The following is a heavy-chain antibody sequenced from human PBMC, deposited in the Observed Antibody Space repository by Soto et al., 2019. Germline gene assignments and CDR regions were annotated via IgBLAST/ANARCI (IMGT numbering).Heavy chain of an antibody. Sequence: QVQLQESGPGLVKPSQTLSLTCTVSGGPITNYWSWIRQHPGKGLEWIGYIYDSGSTYYNPSLKSRVTMSLDTSKNQLSLKLTSVTAADTAVYYCARVNLDYVTGMDVWGQGTTVTVPS. J-gene: IGHJ6*02. CDR1: GGPITNY. D-gene: IGHD4-17*01. V-gene: IGHV4-31*03. CDR3: ARVNLDYVTGMDV. CDR2: IYDSGST.